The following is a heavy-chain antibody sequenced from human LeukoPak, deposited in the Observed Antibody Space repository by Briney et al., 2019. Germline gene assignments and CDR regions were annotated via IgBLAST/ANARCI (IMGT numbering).Heavy chain of an antibody. V-gene: IGHV3-30*18. Sequence: GRSLRLSCAASGFTFSDYGMQWVRQAPGKGLEWVALISTDGSHKDYADSVKGRFTLSRDNSKNTLYLQMNILRVEDTAVYYCAKDGTTSWFGEATWGQGTLVTVSS. CDR3: AKDGTTSWFGEAT. J-gene: IGHJ5*02. CDR1: GFTFSDYG. CDR2: ISTDGSHK. D-gene: IGHD3-10*01.